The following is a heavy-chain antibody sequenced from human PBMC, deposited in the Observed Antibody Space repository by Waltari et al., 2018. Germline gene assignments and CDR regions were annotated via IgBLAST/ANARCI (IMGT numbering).Heavy chain of an antibody. CDR1: GLHFFRPPW. Sequence: EVQLVESGGGLVQPGGSLRLSCAASGLHFFRPPWMSWVRQAPGKGLEWLANIKSDEVETYYVDSVKGRFTISRDNARNSLYLQMNSLRDDDTAVYYCASLDTAPSGLAFWGQGTLVTVSS. CDR3: ASLDTAPSGLAF. J-gene: IGHJ4*02. D-gene: IGHD5-18*01. CDR2: IKSDEVET. V-gene: IGHV3-7*01.